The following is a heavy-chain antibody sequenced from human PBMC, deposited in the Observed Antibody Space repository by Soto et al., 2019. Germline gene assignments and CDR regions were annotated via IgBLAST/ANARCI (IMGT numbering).Heavy chain of an antibody. D-gene: IGHD3-22*01. V-gene: IGHV3-64*02. J-gene: IGHJ3*02. CDR3: ARSSGYYFVVGHDAFDI. CDR1: GFTFSSYA. CDR2: ISSNGRST. Sequence: EVQLVESGEGLVQPGGSLRLSCAASGFTFSSYAMHWVRQAPGKGLECVSAISSNGRSTYYADSVKGRFTISRDNSKNTLYLQMGSLRAEDMAVDYCARSSGYYFVVGHDAFDIWGQGTMVTVSS.